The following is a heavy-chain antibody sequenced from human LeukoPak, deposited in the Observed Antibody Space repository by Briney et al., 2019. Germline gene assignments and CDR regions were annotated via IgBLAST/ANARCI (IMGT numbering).Heavy chain of an antibody. CDR1: GGSISSGSYY. Sequence: SQTLSLTCTVSGGSISSGSYYWSWIRQPAGERLEWIGRIYVSGSTSYNPSLKSRVTISVDTSKNQFSLKLRSVTAADTAVYYCARDPIVVIPAATGYFQHWGQGTLVTVSS. V-gene: IGHV4-61*02. D-gene: IGHD2-2*01. J-gene: IGHJ1*01. CDR2: IYVSGST. CDR3: ARDPIVVIPAATGYFQH.